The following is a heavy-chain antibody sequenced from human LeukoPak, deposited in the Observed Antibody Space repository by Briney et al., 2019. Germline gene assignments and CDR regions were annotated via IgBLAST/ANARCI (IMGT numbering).Heavy chain of an antibody. CDR2: INPNSGGT. D-gene: IGHD2-21*02. V-gene: IGHV1-2*02. Sequence: ASVKVSCKASGYTFTGYYMHWVRQAPGQGLEWMGWINPNSGGTNYAQKFQGRVTMTRDTSISTAYMELSRPRSDDTAVYYCARDYSIVVVTAIPAGADYWGQGTLVTVSS. J-gene: IGHJ4*02. CDR1: GYTFTGYY. CDR3: ARDYSIVVVTAIPAGADY.